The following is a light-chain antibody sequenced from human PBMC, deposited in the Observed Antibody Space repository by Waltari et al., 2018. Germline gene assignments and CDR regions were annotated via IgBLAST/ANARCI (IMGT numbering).Light chain of an antibody. CDR2: RND. CDR3: AVWDDSVSGWV. Sequence: QSVVTQPPSASETPGQRVTISCSGSGSNVGRNYVTWYQQVPGTAPKVVIYRNDRRASGVPDRFSGSKSGTAASLAISGLRSEDEADYYCAVWDDSVSGWVFGGGTKLTVL. J-gene: IGLJ3*02. CDR1: GSNVGRNY. V-gene: IGLV1-47*01.